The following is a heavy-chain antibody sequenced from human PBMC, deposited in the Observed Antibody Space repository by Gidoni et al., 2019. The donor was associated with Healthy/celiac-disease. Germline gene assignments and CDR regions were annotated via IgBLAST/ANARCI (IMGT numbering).Heavy chain of an antibody. CDR1: GGPFSSYA. CDR2: IIPIFGTA. D-gene: IGHD3-3*01. Sequence: QVQLVQSGAEVKKPGSSVKVSCKASGGPFSSYAISWVRQAPGHGLEWMGGIIPIFGTANYAQKFKGRVTITADESTSTAYMELSSLRSEDTAVYYCARGGRFLEWLPLDYWGQGTLVTVSS. V-gene: IGHV1-69*01. J-gene: IGHJ4*02. CDR3: ARGGRFLEWLPLDY.